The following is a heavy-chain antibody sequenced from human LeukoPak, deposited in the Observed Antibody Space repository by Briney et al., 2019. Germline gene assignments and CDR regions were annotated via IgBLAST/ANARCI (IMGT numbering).Heavy chain of an antibody. J-gene: IGHJ4*02. Sequence: GGSLRLSCAASAITFSTYAMSWVRQAPGKGLECVSVISGGAGSTYYADSVKGRFTISRDNTGNTVYMRMNSLRTEDTAVYYCARKAFEYSSSFFDYWGQGTLVTVSS. D-gene: IGHD6-6*01. CDR2: ISGGAGST. CDR3: ARKAFEYSSSFFDY. V-gene: IGHV3-23*01. CDR1: AITFSTYA.